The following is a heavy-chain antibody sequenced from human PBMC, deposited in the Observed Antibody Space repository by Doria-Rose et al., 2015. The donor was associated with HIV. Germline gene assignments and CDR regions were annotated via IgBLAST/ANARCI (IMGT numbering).Heavy chain of an antibody. Sequence: VQLVQSGGGLVQPGRSLRLSCVGTGFSFESYAMHWVRLAPGKGLEWVAGIRWYSGAKSNADSVDGRFTISRDNAKKSVYLEMRSLRPEDTAFYCCAKAPIIGPKYYFYMDVWGKGTSVTVSS. CDR3: AKAPIIGPKYYFYMDV. CDR1: GFSFESYA. J-gene: IGHJ6*03. CDR2: IRWYSGAK. V-gene: IGHV3-9*01. D-gene: IGHD3-3*01.